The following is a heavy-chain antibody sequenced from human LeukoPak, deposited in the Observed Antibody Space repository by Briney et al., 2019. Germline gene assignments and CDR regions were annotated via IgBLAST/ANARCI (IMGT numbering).Heavy chain of an antibody. Sequence: GGSLRLSCAASGFTFSSYAMSWVRQAPGKGLEWVSSISSSSSYIYYADSVKGRFTISRDNAKNSLYLQMNSLRAEDTAVYYCARGAPRGAFDIWGQGTMVTVSS. CDR1: GFTFSSYA. CDR3: ARGAPRGAFDI. V-gene: IGHV3-21*01. J-gene: IGHJ3*02. CDR2: ISSSSSYI.